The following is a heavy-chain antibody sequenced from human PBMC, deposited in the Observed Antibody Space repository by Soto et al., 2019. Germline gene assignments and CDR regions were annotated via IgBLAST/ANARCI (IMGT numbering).Heavy chain of an antibody. CDR2: ISWDGGST. Sequence: EVQLVESGVVVVQPGGSLRLSCAASGFTFDDYTMHWLRQAPGKGLEWVSLISWDGGSTYYADSVKGRFTISRDNSKNCLYLQMNSLRTEDTALYYCAKGGEDTAMGYWGQGTLVTVSS. CDR3: AKGGEDTAMGY. D-gene: IGHD5-18*01. V-gene: IGHV3-43*01. J-gene: IGHJ4*02. CDR1: GFTFDDYT.